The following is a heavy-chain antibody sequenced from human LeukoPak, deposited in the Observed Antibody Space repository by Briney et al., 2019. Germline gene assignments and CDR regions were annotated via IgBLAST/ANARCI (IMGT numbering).Heavy chain of an antibody. D-gene: IGHD1-26*01. J-gene: IGHJ4*02. Sequence: GGSLRLSCAASGFTFSSYAMSRVRQAPGKGLEWVSAISGSGGSTYYADSVKGRLSISRDNSRNTLFLQMNSLRAEDTAVYYCAKVGELGATSDYFDYWGQGTLVTVSS. V-gene: IGHV3-23*01. CDR2: ISGSGGST. CDR1: GFTFSSYA. CDR3: AKVGELGATSDYFDY.